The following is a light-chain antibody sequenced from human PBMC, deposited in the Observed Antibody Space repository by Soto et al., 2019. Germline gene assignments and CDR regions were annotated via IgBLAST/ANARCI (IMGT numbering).Light chain of an antibody. CDR1: SSNIGSNS. Sequence: QPVLTQPPSASGTPGQRVTISCSGSSSNIGSNSVYWYKQLPGTAPKVLINDNDQRPSGVPDRFTGSKSGTSASLAISGLRSEDEADYYCAAWDDSLSGVVFGGGTKLTVL. V-gene: IGLV1-47*02. CDR3: AAWDDSLSGVV. CDR2: DND. J-gene: IGLJ2*01.